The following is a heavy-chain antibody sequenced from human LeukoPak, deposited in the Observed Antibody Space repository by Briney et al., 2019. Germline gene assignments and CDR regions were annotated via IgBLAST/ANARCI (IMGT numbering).Heavy chain of an antibody. Sequence: QTGGSLRLSCAASGFTFSSHWMHWVRQAPGKGLVWVSRLNTDGSSIVYADSVKGRFTISRDNAKNTLYLQMNSLRAEDTAVYYCARGYYDSNDSNRSNWFDPWGQGTLVTVSS. CDR1: GFTFSSHW. CDR3: ARGYYDSNDSNRSNWFDP. J-gene: IGHJ5*02. V-gene: IGHV3-74*01. D-gene: IGHD3-22*01. CDR2: LNTDGSSI.